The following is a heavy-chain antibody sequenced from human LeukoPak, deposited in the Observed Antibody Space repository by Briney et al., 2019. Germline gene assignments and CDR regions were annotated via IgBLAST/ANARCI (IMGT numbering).Heavy chain of an antibody. V-gene: IGHV3-23*01. J-gene: IGHJ4*02. Sequence: SGGSLRLSCAASGFRFSDFTMTWVRQAPGKGPEWVSAIGGRGGSTYYADSLGGRFTISRDNSKDMVYLQMNSLKVEDTAVYYCARGATIFGVVIHFDYWGQGTLVTVSS. CDR2: IGGRGGST. CDR1: GFRFSDFT. D-gene: IGHD3-3*01. CDR3: ARGATIFGVVIHFDY.